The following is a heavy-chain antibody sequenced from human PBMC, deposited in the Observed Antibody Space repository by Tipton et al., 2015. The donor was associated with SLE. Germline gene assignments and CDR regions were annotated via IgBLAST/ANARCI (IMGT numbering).Heavy chain of an antibody. CDR1: GYSFTSYG. Sequence: QLVQSGPEVKKPGAPVKVSCKASGYSFTSYGLTWVRQAPGQGLEWMGGISVYNGNTNYAQKVQGRVTMTTETSTSTAYMELRSLTSDDTAVYYCARIKTMIGVVLKPDAFDIWGQGTMVTVSS. D-gene: IGHD3-22*01. V-gene: IGHV1-18*01. J-gene: IGHJ3*02. CDR3: ARIKTMIGVVLKPDAFDI. CDR2: ISVYNGNT.